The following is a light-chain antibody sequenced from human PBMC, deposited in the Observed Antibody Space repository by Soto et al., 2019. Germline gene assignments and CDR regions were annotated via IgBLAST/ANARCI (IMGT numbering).Light chain of an antibody. CDR1: QAINRY. J-gene: IGKJ5*01. CDR3: QQTYDTPIT. CDR2: AAS. V-gene: IGKV1-39*01. Sequence: DIQVAQSPSSLSASGGDIVTIACRTSQAINRYLNWYQQTPGRAPKLLIYAASILHSGVPPRFSGSGVGTYFTLTINGLQPEDFTAYYCQQTYDTPITFGQGTRLEIK.